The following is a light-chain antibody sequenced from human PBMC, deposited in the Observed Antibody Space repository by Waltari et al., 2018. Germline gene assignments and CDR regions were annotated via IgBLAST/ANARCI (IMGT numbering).Light chain of an antibody. CDR1: RCDVGGYKY. CDR2: EVS. J-gene: IGLJ2*01. CDR3: SSSVGSNNLHVV. V-gene: IGLV2-8*01. Sequence: QSALTQPPSASGSPGKPVTISCTGTRCDVGGYKYVSRYRQHPGKAPKLMIYEVSKRPSGVPDRFSGSKSGNTASLTVAGLQAEDEADYYCSSSVGSNNLHVVFGGGTKLTVL.